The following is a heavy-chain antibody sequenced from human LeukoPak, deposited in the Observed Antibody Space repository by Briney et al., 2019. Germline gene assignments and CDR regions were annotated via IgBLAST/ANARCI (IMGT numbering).Heavy chain of an antibody. CDR1: GGSFSGYY. V-gene: IGHV4-34*01. J-gene: IGHJ4*02. Sequence: PSETLSLTCAVYGGSFSGYYWSWIRQPPGKGLEWIGEINHSGNTRYNPSLTSRVSMSADTSKNKFSLTVRSVTAADTAVYYCARESEEPDFDYWGQGTLVTVSS. D-gene: IGHD3-3*01. CDR2: INHSGNT. CDR3: ARESEEPDFDY.